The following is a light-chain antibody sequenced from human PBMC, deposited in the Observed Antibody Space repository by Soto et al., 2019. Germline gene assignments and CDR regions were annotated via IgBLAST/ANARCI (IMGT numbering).Light chain of an antibody. CDR1: QSVLYNSNNKNY. V-gene: IGKV4-1*01. CDR2: WAS. J-gene: IGKJ1*01. Sequence: DIVMTQSPDSLAVSLGERATINCKSSQSVLYNSNNKNYLAWYQQKPGQPPELLIYWASTRESGVPDRFRGSGSGTDFTLTISSLQAEDVAVYYCQQYYSTPQTFGQGTKVEIK. CDR3: QQYYSTPQT.